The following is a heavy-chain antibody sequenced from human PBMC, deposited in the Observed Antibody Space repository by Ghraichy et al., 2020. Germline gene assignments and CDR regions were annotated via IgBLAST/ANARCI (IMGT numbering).Heavy chain of an antibody. CDR2: IYSGGST. J-gene: IGHJ3*02. V-gene: IGHV3-53*04. CDR1: GFTVSSNY. D-gene: IGHD2-21*02. CDR3: GGSCGGDCYSDPPQDAFDI. Sequence: GGSLRLSCAASGFTVSSNYMSWVRQAPGKGLEWVSVIYSGGSTYYADSVKGRFTISRHNSKNTLYLQMNSLRAEDTAVYYCGGSCGGDCYSDPPQDAFDIRGQGKMVTVTS.